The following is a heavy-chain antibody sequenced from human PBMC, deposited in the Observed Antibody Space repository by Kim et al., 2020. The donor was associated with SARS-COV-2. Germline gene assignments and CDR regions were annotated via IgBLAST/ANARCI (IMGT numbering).Heavy chain of an antibody. CDR2: ISSSSSYT. Sequence: GGSLRLSCAASGFTFSDYYMIWIRQAPGKGLEWVSYISSSSSYTNYADSVKGRFTISRDNAKNSLYLQMNSLRAEDTSVYYCARDRGYSYGYYYYGMDVWGKGTTVTVSA. CDR1: GFTFSDYY. D-gene: IGHD5-18*01. CDR3: ARDRGYSYGYYYYGMDV. J-gene: IGHJ6*04. V-gene: IGHV3-11*05.